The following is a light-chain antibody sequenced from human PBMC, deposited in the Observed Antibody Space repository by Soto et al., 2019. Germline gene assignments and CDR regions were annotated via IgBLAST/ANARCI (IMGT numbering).Light chain of an antibody. CDR3: QQYGSSPLPRA. CDR1: QSVSSN. V-gene: IGKV3-15*01. Sequence: IVMPPFPAPPSVSPCERASLSCRGIQSVSSNIAWYQQKPGQAPRLLIYGASTRATGIPARFSGSGSGTDFTLTISRLEPEDFAVYYCQQYGSSPLPRAFGQGTKVDNK. CDR2: GAS. J-gene: IGKJ1*01.